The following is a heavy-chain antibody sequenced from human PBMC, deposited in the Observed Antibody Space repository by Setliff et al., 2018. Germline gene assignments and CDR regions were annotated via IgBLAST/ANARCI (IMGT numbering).Heavy chain of an antibody. CDR2: IHDSGNPT. CDR1: GGSFSGYY. J-gene: IGHJ4*02. V-gene: IGHV3-11*01. Sequence: LSLTCAVYGGSFSGYYWSWIRQPPGKGLEWISYIHDSGNPTYYADSVKGRFTVSRDNAKNSLYLQMTSLRAEDTAIYYCARTTGYRLEGDFDYWGQGTLVTVSS. D-gene: IGHD3-16*01. CDR3: ARTTGYRLEGDFDY.